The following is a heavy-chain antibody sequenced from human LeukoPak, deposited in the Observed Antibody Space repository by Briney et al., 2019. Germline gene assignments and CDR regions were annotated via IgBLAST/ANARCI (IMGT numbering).Heavy chain of an antibody. CDR1: GFTFSLYW. D-gene: IGHD3-10*01. V-gene: IGHV3-23*01. Sequence: GGSLRLSCAASGFTFSLYWMSWVRQAPGKGLEWVSIIFGNGDTTYYADSVKGRSTVSRDNSKDTLYLQMNDLRPDDTAIYYCAKRNTMVRGGPCFDYWGQGLLVTVSS. CDR3: AKRNTMVRGGPCFDY. J-gene: IGHJ4*02. CDR2: IFGNGDTT.